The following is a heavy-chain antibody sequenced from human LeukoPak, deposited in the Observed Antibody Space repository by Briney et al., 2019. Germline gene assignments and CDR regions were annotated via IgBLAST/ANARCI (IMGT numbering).Heavy chain of an antibody. CDR1: GGTFSTYA. CDR3: VTGSAYRDAFDI. J-gene: IGHJ3*02. D-gene: IGHD3-10*01. Sequence: ASVKVSCKAFGGTFSTYAIHWVRQAPGQGLEWMGRIIPILSQENYALKYQGRVSITADESTSTAYMDLSSLRSEDTAVYYCVTGSAYRDAFDIWGQGTMVIVSS. CDR2: IIPILSQE. V-gene: IGHV1-69*11.